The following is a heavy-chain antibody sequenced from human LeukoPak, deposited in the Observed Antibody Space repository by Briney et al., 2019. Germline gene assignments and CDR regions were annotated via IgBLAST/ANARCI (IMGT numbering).Heavy chain of an antibody. CDR3: VKDSPPRYSGSPPAY. D-gene: IGHD1-26*01. J-gene: IGHJ4*02. CDR2: IKQDGSEK. Sequence: GGSLRLSCAASGFTFSSYWMSWVRQAPGKGLEWVANIKQDGSEKYFVDSVKGRFTISRDNAKNSLYLQMNSLRADDTAVYYCVKDSPPRYSGSPPAYWGQGTLVTVSS. CDR1: GFTFSSYW. V-gene: IGHV3-7*03.